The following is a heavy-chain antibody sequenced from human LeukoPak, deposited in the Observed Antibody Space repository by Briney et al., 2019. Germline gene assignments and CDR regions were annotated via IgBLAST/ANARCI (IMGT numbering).Heavy chain of an antibody. CDR3: ARRIVAAGSVAFDI. Sequence: SETLSLTCTVSGGSISNHYWTWIRQPPGKGLEWIGYVYYSGSTNHNPSLKSRVTISVDTSKNQFSLKLSSVTAADTAMYYCARRIVAAGSVAFDIWGQGTMVTVSS. CDR1: GGSISNHY. J-gene: IGHJ3*02. D-gene: IGHD6-13*01. CDR2: VYYSGST. V-gene: IGHV4-59*08.